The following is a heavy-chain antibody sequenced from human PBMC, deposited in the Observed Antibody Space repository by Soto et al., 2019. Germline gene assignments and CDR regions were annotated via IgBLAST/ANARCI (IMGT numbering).Heavy chain of an antibody. J-gene: IGHJ4*02. CDR1: GGSISSYY. Sequence: QVQLQESGPGLVKPSETLSLTCTVSGGSISSYYWSWIRQPPGKRLEWIGYIYYSGSTNYNPSLTSRVTTSVDTSKNQFSLKLSSVTAADTAVYYCARRYGYSFDYWGQGTLVTVSS. D-gene: IGHD1-1*01. CDR3: ARRYGYSFDY. V-gene: IGHV4-59*08. CDR2: IYYSGST.